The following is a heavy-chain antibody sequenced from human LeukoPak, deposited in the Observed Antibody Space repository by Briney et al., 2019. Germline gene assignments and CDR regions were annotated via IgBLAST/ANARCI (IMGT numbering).Heavy chain of an antibody. CDR3: AKDIQLST. CDR2: ISSSGNNA. J-gene: IGHJ3*01. CDR1: GFTFKDAA. D-gene: IGHD5-24*01. V-gene: IGHV3-23*01. Sequence: QPGGSLILSCAVSGFTFKDAAMTWVRQAPGKGLEWVSLISSSGNNAYYADSVKGRFTISRDNSKNTLSLQMNSLRVEDTAIYYCAKDIQLSTWGLGTMVTVSS.